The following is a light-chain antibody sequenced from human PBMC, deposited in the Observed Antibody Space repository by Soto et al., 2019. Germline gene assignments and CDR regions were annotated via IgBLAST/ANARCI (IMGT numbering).Light chain of an antibody. J-gene: IGKJ5*01. CDR2: DAS. Sequence: DIVLTQSPSTLSLSPGKRATLSCRASQSVSRFLAWYQQKPGQAPRLLIYDASNRATGIPARFSGSGSGTDFTLTINNLEPEDFAVYYCQQRSNWPITFGQGTRLEIK. CDR3: QQRSNWPIT. V-gene: IGKV3-11*01. CDR1: QSVSRF.